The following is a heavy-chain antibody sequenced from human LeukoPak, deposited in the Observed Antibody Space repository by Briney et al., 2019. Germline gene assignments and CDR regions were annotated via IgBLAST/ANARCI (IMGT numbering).Heavy chain of an antibody. J-gene: IGHJ4*02. CDR3: ARGYSSSSGFDY. CDR1: GFTFSSYW. V-gene: IGHV3-74*01. D-gene: IGHD6-13*01. Sequence: GGSLRLSCAASGFTFSSYWMHWVRQAPGRRLVWVSRSNIDGSTTTYADSVKGRFTISRDDARNTPYLQMNSLRAEDTAVYYCARGYSSSSGFDYWGQGTLVTVSS. CDR2: SNIDGSTT.